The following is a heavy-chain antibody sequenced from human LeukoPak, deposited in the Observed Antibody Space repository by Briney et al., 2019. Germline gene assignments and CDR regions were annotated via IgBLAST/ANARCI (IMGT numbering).Heavy chain of an antibody. V-gene: IGHV3-74*01. D-gene: IGHD1-26*01. CDR3: ARKSGSYYFFDY. J-gene: IGHJ4*02. Sequence: TGGSLRLSCAASRFTFSNYWMHWVRQAPGKGLVWVSRIDSDGSRTIYADSVKGRFTISRDNAKNTLYLQMSSLRAEDTAVYYCARKSGSYYFFDYWGQGNLVTVSS. CDR1: RFTFSNYW. CDR2: IDSDGSRT.